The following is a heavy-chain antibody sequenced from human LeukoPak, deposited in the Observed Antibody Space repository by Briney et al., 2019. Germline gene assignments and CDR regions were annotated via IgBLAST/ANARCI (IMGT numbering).Heavy chain of an antibody. J-gene: IGHJ4*02. CDR1: GFTFSDYY. D-gene: IGHD6-19*01. CDR3: AREAPYSSGWYPFDY. Sequence: GRSLRLSCAASGFTFSDYYMSWIRQAPGKGLEWVSYISSSGSTIYYADSVKGRFTISRDNSKNTLYLQMNSLRAEDTAVYYCAREAPYSSGWYPFDYWGQGTLVTVSS. CDR2: ISSSGSTI. V-gene: IGHV3-11*01.